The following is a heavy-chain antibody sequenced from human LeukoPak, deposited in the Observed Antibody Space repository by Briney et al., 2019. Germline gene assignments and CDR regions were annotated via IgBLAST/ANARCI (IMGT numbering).Heavy chain of an antibody. CDR1: GLTFSNYG. CDR3: AKGLRGGVPRGFEF. Sequence: PGGSLRLSCAASGLTFSNYGMNWVRQAPGKGLEYVSSISSSGGTTYYADSVKGRFTISRDNSKNTLYLEIHSLRAEDTAIYYCAKGLRGGVPRGFEFWGQGTLLTVSS. CDR2: ISSSGGTT. V-gene: IGHV3-23*01. J-gene: IGHJ4*02. D-gene: IGHD3-16*01.